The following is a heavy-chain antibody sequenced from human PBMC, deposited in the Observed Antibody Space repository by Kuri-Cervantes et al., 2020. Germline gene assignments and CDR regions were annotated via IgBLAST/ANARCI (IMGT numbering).Heavy chain of an antibody. J-gene: IGHJ4*02. V-gene: IGHV4-31*02. Sequence: SCTVSGGSISSGGYYWSWIRQHPGKGLEWIGYIYYSGSTYYNPSLKSRVTISVDTSKNQFSLKLSSVTAADTAVYYCARDRGYSGYDWGQGTLVTVSS. D-gene: IGHD5-12*01. CDR1: GGSISSGGYY. CDR3: ARDRGYSGYD. CDR2: IYYSGST.